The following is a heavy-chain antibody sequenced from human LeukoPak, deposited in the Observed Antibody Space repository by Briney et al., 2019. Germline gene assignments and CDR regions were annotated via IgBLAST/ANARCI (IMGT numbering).Heavy chain of an antibody. J-gene: IGHJ4*02. CDR3: TRGLAV. D-gene: IGHD6-19*01. Sequence: PGGSLRLSCAPSGFTFSEFEMNWVRQAPGKGLEWVSDISSGGTTIFYADSVKGRFTISRDNAKNSLYLQMNSLRDEDTAIYYCTRGLAVWGQGALVTVSS. CDR2: ISSGGTTI. CDR1: GFTFSEFE. V-gene: IGHV3-48*03.